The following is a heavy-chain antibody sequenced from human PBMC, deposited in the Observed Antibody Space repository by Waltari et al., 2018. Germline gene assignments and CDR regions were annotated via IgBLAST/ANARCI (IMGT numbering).Heavy chain of an antibody. D-gene: IGHD2-8*01. CDR2: INHSGST. CDR3: ATRLKGNWFDP. V-gene: IGHV4-34*01. CDR1: GGSFRGYS. J-gene: IGHJ5*02. Sequence: QVQLQQWGAGLLKPSETLSLTCAVYGGSFRGYSWGWIRQPPGKGLEWIGEINHSGSTNYNPSLKSRVTISVDTSKNQFSLKLSSVTAADTAVYYCATRLKGNWFDPWGQGTLVTVSS.